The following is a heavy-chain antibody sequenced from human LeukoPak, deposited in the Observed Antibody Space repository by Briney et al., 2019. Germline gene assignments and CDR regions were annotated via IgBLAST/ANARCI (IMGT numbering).Heavy chain of an antibody. D-gene: IGHD3-22*01. CDR1: GFTFSSYA. Sequence: GGSLRLSCAASGFTFSSYAMSWVRQAPGKGVEWVSAISGSGGSRYYADSVKGRFTISRDNNKNTVYLQMNSQRAGGTAVYYCAKGPRNVYYYDSSGYYPYWGQGTLVTVSS. CDR3: AKGPRNVYYYDSSGYYPY. V-gene: IGHV3-23*01. CDR2: ISGSGGSR. J-gene: IGHJ4*02.